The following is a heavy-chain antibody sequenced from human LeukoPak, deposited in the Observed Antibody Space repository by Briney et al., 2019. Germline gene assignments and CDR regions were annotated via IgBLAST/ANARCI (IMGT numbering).Heavy chain of an antibody. CDR2: ISWNSGSI. CDR3: ARYRSSTSCQAEGAFDI. J-gene: IGHJ3*02. CDR1: GFTFDDYA. Sequence: GGSLRLSCAASGFTFDDYAMHWVRQAPGKGLEWVSGISWNSGSIGYADSVKGRFTISRDNAKNSLYLQMNSLRAEDTALYYCARYRSSTSCQAEGAFDIWGQGTMVTVSS. D-gene: IGHD2-2*01. V-gene: IGHV3-9*01.